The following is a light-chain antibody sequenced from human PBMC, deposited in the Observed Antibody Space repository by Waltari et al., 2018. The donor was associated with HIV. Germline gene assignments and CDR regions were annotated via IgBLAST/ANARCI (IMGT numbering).Light chain of an antibody. CDR2: DNN. CDR1: ISNIGNTS. CDR3: GTWDSSLSAVL. Sequence: QSVLTQPPSVSAAPGQTVPISGPGGISNIGNTSVSCDPQLPGTAPQLLIYDNNKRPSGIPDRFSGSKSGTSATLGITGLQTGDEADYYCGTWDSSLSAVLFGGGTKLTVL. V-gene: IGLV1-51*01. J-gene: IGLJ2*01.